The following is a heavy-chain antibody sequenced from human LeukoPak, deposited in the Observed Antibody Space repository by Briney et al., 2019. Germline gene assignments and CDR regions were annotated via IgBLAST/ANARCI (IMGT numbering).Heavy chain of an antibody. CDR1: GFTFSSYW. Sequence: GSLRLSCAASGFTFSSYWMSWVHQAPGKGLEWVANIKQDGSEKYYVDSVKGRFTISRDNAKNSLYLQMNSLRAEDTAVYYCAREGVAAVEDYWGQGTLVTVSS. CDR3: AREGVAAVEDY. J-gene: IGHJ4*02. V-gene: IGHV3-7*01. D-gene: IGHD6-13*01. CDR2: IKQDGSEK.